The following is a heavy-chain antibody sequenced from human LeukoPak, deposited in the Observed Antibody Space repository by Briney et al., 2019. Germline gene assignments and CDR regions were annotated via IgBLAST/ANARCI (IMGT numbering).Heavy chain of an antibody. Sequence: GGSLRLSCAASGFTFSSYSMNWVRQAPGKGLEWVSYISSSSSTIYYADSVKGRFTISRDNAKNSLYLQMNSLRAEDTAVYYCARDRSDYESAFDIWGQGTMVTVSS. CDR3: ARDRSDYESAFDI. CDR1: GFTFSSYS. J-gene: IGHJ3*02. V-gene: IGHV3-48*04. D-gene: IGHD4-17*01. CDR2: ISSSSSTI.